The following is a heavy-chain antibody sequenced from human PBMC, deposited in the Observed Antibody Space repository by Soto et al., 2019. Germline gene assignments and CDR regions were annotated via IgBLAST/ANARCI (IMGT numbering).Heavy chain of an antibody. CDR1: GFTFSSYA. CDR2: ISGSGGST. Sequence: PGGSLRLSCAASGFTFSSYAMSWVRQAPGKGLEWVSAISGSGGSTYYADSVKGRFTISRDNSKNTLYLQMNSLRAEDTAVYYCAKDTVDYDPYYYYYGMDVWGQGTTVTVSS. D-gene: IGHD3-3*01. J-gene: IGHJ6*02. CDR3: AKDTVDYDPYYYYYGMDV. V-gene: IGHV3-23*01.